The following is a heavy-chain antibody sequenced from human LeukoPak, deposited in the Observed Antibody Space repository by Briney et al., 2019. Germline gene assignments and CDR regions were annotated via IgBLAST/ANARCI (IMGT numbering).Heavy chain of an antibody. CDR2: ISGSGGST. Sequence: GGSLRLSCAASGFTFSSYAMSWVRQAPGKGLEWVSAISGSGGSTYYADSVKGRFIISRDNSKNTLYLQMNSLRAEDTAVYYCAKPTRYSGSYWDYWGQGTLVTVSS. J-gene: IGHJ4*02. CDR3: AKPTRYSGSYWDY. D-gene: IGHD1-26*01. CDR1: GFTFSSYA. V-gene: IGHV3-23*01.